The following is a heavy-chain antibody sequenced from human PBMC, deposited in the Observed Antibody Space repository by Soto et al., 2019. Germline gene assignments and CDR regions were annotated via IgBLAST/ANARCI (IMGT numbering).Heavy chain of an antibody. CDR2: IIPIFGTA. V-gene: IGHV1-69*13. D-gene: IGHD6-6*01. Sequence: SVKVSCKASVGTYTIYASIWERQAPGQGLEWMGGIIPIFGTANYAQKFQGRVTITADESTSTAYMELSSLRSEDTAVYYCARDRHEYSSSSIWFDPWGQGTLVTVSS. CDR3: ARDRHEYSSSSIWFDP. J-gene: IGHJ5*02. CDR1: VGTYTIYA.